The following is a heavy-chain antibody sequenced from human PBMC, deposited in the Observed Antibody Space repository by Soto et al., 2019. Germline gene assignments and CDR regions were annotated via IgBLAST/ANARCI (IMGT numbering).Heavy chain of an antibody. CDR2: INGSGGST. CDR1: GFTFSSYA. Sequence: GGSLRLSCAASGFTFSSYAMSWVRQAPGKGLEWVSAINGSGGSTYYADSVKGRFTISRDNSKNTLYLQMNSLRAEDTAVYYCAKDRNPSITIFGVVLDYWGQGTLVTVSS. CDR3: AKDRNPSITIFGVVLDY. D-gene: IGHD3-3*01. J-gene: IGHJ4*02. V-gene: IGHV3-23*01.